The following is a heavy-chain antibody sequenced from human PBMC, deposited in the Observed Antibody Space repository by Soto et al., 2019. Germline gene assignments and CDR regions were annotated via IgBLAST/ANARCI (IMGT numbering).Heavy chain of an antibody. J-gene: IGHJ6*02. CDR2: ISYDGSNE. CDR3: AKDRRSPITKNYYYGMDV. V-gene: IGHV3-30*18. CDR1: GFTFSTYG. Sequence: PGGSLRLSCAASGFTFSTYGMHWVRQAPGKGLEWVAVISYDGSNEHYADSVKGRFTISRDNSKNTLYLQMNSLRAEDTAVYYCAKDRRSPITKNYYYGMDVWGQGTAVTVSS. D-gene: IGHD2-8*01.